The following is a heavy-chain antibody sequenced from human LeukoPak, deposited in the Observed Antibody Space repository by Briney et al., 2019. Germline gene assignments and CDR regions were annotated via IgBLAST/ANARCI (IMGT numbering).Heavy chain of an antibody. J-gene: IGHJ4*02. CDR3: ARDLDSGRGNDY. V-gene: IGHV4-34*01. CDR1: GGSFSGYY. D-gene: IGHD5-12*01. CDR2: INHSGST. Sequence: SETLSLTCAVYGGSFSGYYWSWIRQPPGKGLEWIGEINHSGSTNYNPSLKSRVTISADTSKNQFSLKLSSVTAADTAVYYCARDLDSGRGNDYWGQGTLVTVSS.